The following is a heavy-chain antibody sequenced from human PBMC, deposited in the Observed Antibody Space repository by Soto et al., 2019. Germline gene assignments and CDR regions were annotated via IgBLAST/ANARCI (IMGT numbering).Heavy chain of an antibody. CDR3: ARGAQWLARCPYYYYGMDV. Sequence: SQTLSLTCAISGDSVSSNSAAWNWIRQSPSRGLEWLGRTYYRSKWYNDYAVSVKSRITINPDTSKNQFSLQLNSVTPEDKAVYYCARGAQWLARCPYYYYGMDVWGQGTTVTVSS. D-gene: IGHD6-19*01. CDR2: TYYRSKWYN. V-gene: IGHV6-1*01. J-gene: IGHJ6*02. CDR1: GDSVSSNSAA.